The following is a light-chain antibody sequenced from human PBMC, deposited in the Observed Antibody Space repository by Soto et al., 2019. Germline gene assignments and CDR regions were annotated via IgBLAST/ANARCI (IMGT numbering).Light chain of an antibody. J-gene: IGKJ1*01. CDR2: GAS. CDR1: QSIRNF. V-gene: IGKV3D-15*01. CDR3: QQYHSSPRT. Sequence: EIVMTQSPATLSVSPGERATLSCRASQSIRNFLAWYQQKPGQAPRLLIYGASIRATGIPDRFSGSGSGTDFTLTISRLEPEDFAVYYCQQYHSSPRTFGQGTKVDIK.